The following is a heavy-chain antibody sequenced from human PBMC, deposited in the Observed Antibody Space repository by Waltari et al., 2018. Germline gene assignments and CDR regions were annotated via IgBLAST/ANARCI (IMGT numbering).Heavy chain of an antibody. CDR2: IWYDGSNT. CDR1: GFKFSIYG. V-gene: IGHV3-33*01. D-gene: IGHD1-1*01. Sequence: QVQVVESGGGAVQPGQSLSLSCVTSGFKFSIYGMHWVRQAPGKGLEWVAVIWYDGSNTDYREAVKGRFTISRDNVKNTVDLQMNNLRVEDTAVYYCARPAWNDPPYYYGMDVWGPGTTVSVSS. CDR3: ARPAWNDPPYYYGMDV. J-gene: IGHJ6*02.